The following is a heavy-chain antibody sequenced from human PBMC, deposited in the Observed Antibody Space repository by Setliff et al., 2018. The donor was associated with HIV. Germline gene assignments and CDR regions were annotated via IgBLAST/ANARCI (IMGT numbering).Heavy chain of an antibody. CDR2: ISYDESNK. CDR3: ARGGRYCSTISCYNYYYYMDV. J-gene: IGHJ6*03. D-gene: IGHD2-2*02. CDR1: GFTFSSYG. V-gene: IGHV3-30*03. Sequence: SCAASGFTFSSYGMHWVRQAPGKGLEWVAVISYDESNKYYADSVKGRFTISRDNAKNTLFLQMNSLRAEDTAVYYCARGGRYCSTISCYNYYYYMDVWGKGTTVTVSS.